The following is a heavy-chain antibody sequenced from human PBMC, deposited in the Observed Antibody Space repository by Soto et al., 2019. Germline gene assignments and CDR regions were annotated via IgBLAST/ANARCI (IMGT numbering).Heavy chain of an antibody. CDR2: ISSSSSYI. J-gene: IGHJ3*02. Sequence: GGSLRLSCAASGFTFSSYSMNWVRQAPGKGLEWVSSISSSSSYIYYADSVKGRFTISRDNAKNSLYLQMNSLRAEDTAVYYCASGTTSTLRGKGAFDIWGQGTMVTVSS. CDR3: ASGTTSTLRGKGAFDI. CDR1: GFTFSSYS. D-gene: IGHD1-1*01. V-gene: IGHV3-21*01.